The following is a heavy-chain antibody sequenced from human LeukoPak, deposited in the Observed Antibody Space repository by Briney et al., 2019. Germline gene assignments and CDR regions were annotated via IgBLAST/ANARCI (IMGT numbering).Heavy chain of an antibody. CDR2: INHSGST. V-gene: IGHV4-34*01. Sequence: SETLSLTCAVYGGSFSGYYWGWIRQPPGKGLEWIGEINHSGSTNYNPSLNSRVTISVDTSKNEFSLKLSAVTAADTAVYYCARGPPYAPGVLGVWGKGTTVTISS. J-gene: IGHJ6*04. D-gene: IGHD7-27*01. CDR3: ARGPPYAPGVLGV. CDR1: GGSFSGYY.